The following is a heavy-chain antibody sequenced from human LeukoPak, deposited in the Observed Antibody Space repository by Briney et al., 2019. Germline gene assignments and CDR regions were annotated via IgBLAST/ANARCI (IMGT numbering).Heavy chain of an antibody. V-gene: IGHV1-24*01. CDR1: GYTLTELS. CDR2: FDPEDGET. CDR3: ATDLGLRRGFDEPYSSGLDY. D-gene: IGHD6-19*01. Sequence: ASVKVSCKVSGYTLTELSMHWVRQAPGKGLEWMRGFDPEDGETIYAQKFQGRVTMTEDTSTDTAYMELSSLRSEDTAVYYCATDLGLRRGFDEPYSSGLDYWGQGTLVTVSS. J-gene: IGHJ4*02.